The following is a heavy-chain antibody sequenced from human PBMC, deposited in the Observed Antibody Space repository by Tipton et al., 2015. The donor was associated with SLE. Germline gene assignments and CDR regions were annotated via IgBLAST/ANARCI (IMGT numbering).Heavy chain of an antibody. CDR3: ARGAVAATAYNWFDP. D-gene: IGHD6-19*01. CDR1: GGSFSGYY. CDR2: INHSGST. J-gene: IGHJ5*02. Sequence: TLSLTCAVYGGSFSGYYWSWIRQPPGKGLEWIGEINHSGSTNYNPSLKSRVTISVDTSKNQFSLKLSSVTAADTAVYYCARGAVAATAYNWFDPWGQGTLVTVSS. V-gene: IGHV4-34*01.